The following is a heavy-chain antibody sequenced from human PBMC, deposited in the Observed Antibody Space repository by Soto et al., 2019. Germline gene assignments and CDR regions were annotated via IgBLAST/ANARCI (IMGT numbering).Heavy chain of an antibody. D-gene: IGHD3-3*01. CDR2: IGAHXGDT. J-gene: IGHJ5*02. V-gene: IGHV1-18*01. Sequence: XSVKVSCKASGCTFNTYGFTWVRQAPGQGLEWSGGIGAHXGDTNYVKKFQXXVTMTTEXXTTTPYMELRNLTYDDTAVYFCARDWRGAEGFDPWGQETVVTVSS. CDR1: GCTFNTYG. CDR3: ARDWRGAEGFDP.